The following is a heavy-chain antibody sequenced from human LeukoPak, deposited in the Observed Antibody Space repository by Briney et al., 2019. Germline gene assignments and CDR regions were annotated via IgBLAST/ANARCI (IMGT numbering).Heavy chain of an antibody. J-gene: IGHJ4*02. V-gene: IGHV1-18*01. Sequence: ASVKVSCKASGYTFTTYGISWVRQAPGRGLEWMGWISPYNDNTEYAQKFQGRVTMTTDTSTTTAYMELRSLRSDDTAVYYCAKDPPHSSGPNSPCFEFWGQGTLVSVSS. D-gene: IGHD6-19*01. CDR1: GYTFTTYG. CDR2: ISPYNDNT. CDR3: AKDPPHSSGPNSPCFEF.